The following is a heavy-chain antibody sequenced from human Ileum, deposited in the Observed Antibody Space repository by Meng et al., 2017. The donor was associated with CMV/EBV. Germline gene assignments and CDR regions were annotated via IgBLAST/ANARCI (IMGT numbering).Heavy chain of an antibody. J-gene: IGHJ4*02. CDR3: VRSRSENYHDSSGPFDY. CDR2: ISRNSGSR. CDR1: GFTFDDYA. Sequence: SLKISCAASGFTFDDYAMHWVRQAPGKGLEWVSGISRNSGSRGYADSVKGRFTVSRDNAKNSLYLQMNSLRPEDMALYYCVRSRSENYHDSSGPFDYWGQGTLVTVSS. D-gene: IGHD3-22*01. V-gene: IGHV3-9*03.